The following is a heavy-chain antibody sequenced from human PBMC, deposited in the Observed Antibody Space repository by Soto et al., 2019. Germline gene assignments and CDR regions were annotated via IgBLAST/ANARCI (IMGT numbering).Heavy chain of an antibody. J-gene: IGHJ4*02. V-gene: IGHV3-53*01. CDR1: GGTLDKYT. Sequence: PGGSLRLSCAAFGGTLDKYTMGWVRQAPGKGLEWVAESFSSGGTQYADSVKGRFTISRDNSRNMVFLQMNGLRVEDTALYYCARDREPDGIWTFDSWGQGALVTVSS. CDR3: ARDREPDGIWTFDS. D-gene: IGHD3-9*01. CDR2: SFSSGGT.